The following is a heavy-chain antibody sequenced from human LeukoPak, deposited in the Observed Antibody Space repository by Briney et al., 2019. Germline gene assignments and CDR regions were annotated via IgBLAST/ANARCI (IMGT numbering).Heavy chain of an antibody. CDR1: GFTFSSYW. CDR2: IKQDGSEK. D-gene: IGHD3-3*01. Sequence: GGSLRLSCAASGFTFSSYWMSWVRQAPGKGLEWVANIKQDGSEKYYVDSVKGRFTISRDNAKNSLYLQMNSLRAEDTAVYYCARDREVDTYYDFWSGYPGFDYWGQGTLVTVSS. J-gene: IGHJ4*02. V-gene: IGHV3-7*01. CDR3: ARDREVDTYYDFWSGYPGFDY.